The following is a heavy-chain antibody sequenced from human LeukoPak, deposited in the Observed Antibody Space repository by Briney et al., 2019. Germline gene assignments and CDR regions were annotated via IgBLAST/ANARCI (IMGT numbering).Heavy chain of an antibody. J-gene: IGHJ4*02. CDR2: ISAYNGNT. CDR1: GYTFTSYG. Sequence: ASVKVSCKASGYTFTSYGISWVRQAPGQGLEWMGWISAYNGNTNYAQKPQGRVTMTTDTSTSTAYMELRSLRSDDTAVYYCAREKSAAAGTATYYFDYWGQGTLVTVSS. D-gene: IGHD6-13*01. CDR3: AREKSAAAGTATYYFDY. V-gene: IGHV1-18*01.